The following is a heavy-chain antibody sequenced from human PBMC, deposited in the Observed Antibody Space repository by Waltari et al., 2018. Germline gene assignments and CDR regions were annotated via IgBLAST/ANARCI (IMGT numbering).Heavy chain of an antibody. CDR2: LYHSGST. CDR1: GYSISSGYY. Sequence: QVQLQESGPGLVKPSETLSLTCAVSGYSISSGYYWGWIRQPPGKGLEWIGSLYHSGSTYNNPSLKSRVTISVDTSKNQFSLKLSSVTAADTAVYYCARYCGGDCYYFDYWGQGTLVTVSS. J-gene: IGHJ4*02. D-gene: IGHD2-21*02. CDR3: ARYCGGDCYYFDY. V-gene: IGHV4-38-2*01.